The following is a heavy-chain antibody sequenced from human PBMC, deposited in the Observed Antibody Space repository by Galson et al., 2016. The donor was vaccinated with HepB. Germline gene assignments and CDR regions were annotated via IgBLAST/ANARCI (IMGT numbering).Heavy chain of an antibody. V-gene: IGHV4-34*01. CDR1: GGSFKAYY. J-gene: IGHJ5*02. CDR3: AGVVVAATNWFDP. D-gene: IGHD2-15*01. CDR2: INHSGFT. Sequence: SETLSLTCGVSGGSFKAYYWSWIRQSPEKGLEWIGEINHSGFTKYSPSLKSRVTISVDTSKNQFSLELTSMTAADTAVYYCAGVVVAATNWFDPWGQGTLVTVSS.